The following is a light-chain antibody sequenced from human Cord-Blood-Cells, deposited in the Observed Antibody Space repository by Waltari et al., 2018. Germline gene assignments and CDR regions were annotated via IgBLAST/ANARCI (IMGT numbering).Light chain of an antibody. CDR3: SSYTRSSTLV. Sequence: QSALTQPASVSGSPGQSITISCTGTSSDVGGYNYVFWYQQHPGKVPTHMIYAVSKRHSLISIRFSGSNSGNATSLTISGLQAGDEADYYCSSYTRSSTLVFGGGTKLTVL. CDR1: SSDVGGYNY. J-gene: IGLJ2*01. CDR2: AVS. V-gene: IGLV2-14*01.